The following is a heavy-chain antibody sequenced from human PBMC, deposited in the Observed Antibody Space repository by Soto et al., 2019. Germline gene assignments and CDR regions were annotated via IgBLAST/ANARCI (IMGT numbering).Heavy chain of an antibody. CDR2: ISYDGSNK. J-gene: IGHJ4*02. V-gene: IGHV3-30*18. CDR3: AKGRLVLRFLEWALDY. Sequence: VQLVESGGGVVQPGRSLRLSCAASGFTFSSYGMHWVRQAPGKGLEWVAVISYDGSNKYYADSVKGRFTISRDNSKYTLYLQMNSLRAEDTAVYYCAKGRLVLRFLEWALDYWGQGTLVTVSS. D-gene: IGHD3-3*01. CDR1: GFTFSSYG.